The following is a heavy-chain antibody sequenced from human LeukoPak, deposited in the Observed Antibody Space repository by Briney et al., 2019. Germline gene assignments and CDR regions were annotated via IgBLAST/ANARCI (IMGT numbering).Heavy chain of an antibody. CDR2: IYYSGST. Sequence: PSETLSLTCTVSGGSISSYYWSWIRQPPGKGLEWIGSIYYSGSTYYNPSLKSRVTISVDTSKNQFSLQLSSVSGANTAVYYCARFHTSSWFFDSWGQGILVTVSS. V-gene: IGHV4-59*12. CDR1: GGSISSYY. D-gene: IGHD6-13*01. CDR3: ARFHTSSWFFDS. J-gene: IGHJ4*02.